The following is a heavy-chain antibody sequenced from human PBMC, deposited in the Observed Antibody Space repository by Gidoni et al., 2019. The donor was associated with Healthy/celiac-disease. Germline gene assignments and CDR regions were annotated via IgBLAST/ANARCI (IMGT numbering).Heavy chain of an antibody. CDR3: ARRSDSYVVRYFDY. V-gene: IGHV5-51*01. CDR2: IYPGDSDT. Sequence: YWIGWVRQMPGKGLEWMGIIYPGDSDTRYSPSFQGQVTISADKSISTAYLQWSSLKASDTAMYYCARRSDSYVVRYFDYWGQGTLVTVSS. J-gene: IGHJ4*02. CDR1: YW. D-gene: IGHD5-18*01.